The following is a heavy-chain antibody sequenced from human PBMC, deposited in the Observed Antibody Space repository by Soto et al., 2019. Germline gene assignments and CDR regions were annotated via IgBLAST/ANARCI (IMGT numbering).Heavy chain of an antibody. J-gene: IGHJ4*02. CDR2: INRDSTVI. V-gene: IGHV3-48*01. D-gene: IGHD3-16*01. Sequence: EEQLVESGGGLVQPGGSLRLSCAASGFSFSTHYMNWVRQTPGKGLEWVSSINRDSTVIKYADSVKVRFTISRDNARNSLSLQMNSLRAEYTAVYYCLNGDYYVGPGTLVTVSS. CDR3: LNGDYY. CDR1: GFSFSTHY.